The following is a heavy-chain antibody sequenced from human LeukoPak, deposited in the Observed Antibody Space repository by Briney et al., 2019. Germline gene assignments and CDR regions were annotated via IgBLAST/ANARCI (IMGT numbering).Heavy chain of an antibody. D-gene: IGHD6-19*01. Sequence: GGSLRLSCAASGFTVSTYYMSWVRQAPGKGLEWVSVIYSGGSTYYSDSVKGRFTISRDNSKITLYSQMNSLRAEDTAVYCCARVRGGWYFDYWGQGTLVTVSS. V-gene: IGHV3-53*01. CDR1: GFTVSTYY. CDR3: ARVRGGWYFDY. J-gene: IGHJ4*02. CDR2: IYSGGST.